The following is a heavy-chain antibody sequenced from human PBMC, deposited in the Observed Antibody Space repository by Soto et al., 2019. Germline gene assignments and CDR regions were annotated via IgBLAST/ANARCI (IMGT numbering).Heavy chain of an antibody. D-gene: IGHD1-7*01. Sequence: QVQLVQSGAEVTKPGASVKVSCKASGYTFSNDAITWVRQAPGQVLEWMGWVSAYNGNTNYAQKFKGRVTMTTDTSTSTAYMEIRSLRYDDTAVYFCARASRYYWNYMMYWGQGTLVTVSS. J-gene: IGHJ4*02. CDR3: ARASRYYWNYMMY. CDR1: GYTFSNDA. CDR2: VSAYNGNT. V-gene: IGHV1-18*01.